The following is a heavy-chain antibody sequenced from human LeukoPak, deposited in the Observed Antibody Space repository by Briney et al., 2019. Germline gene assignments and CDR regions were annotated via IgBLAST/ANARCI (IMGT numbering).Heavy chain of an antibody. V-gene: IGHV4-34*01. Sequence: SETLSLTCAVYGGSFSGHYWSWIRQPPGKGLEWIGEINHSGSTNYNPSLKSRVTISVDTSKNQFSLKLNSVTAADTAVYYCARRTLRVGATRADAFDIWGQGTMVTVSS. CDR1: GGSFSGHY. CDR2: INHSGST. J-gene: IGHJ3*02. CDR3: ARRTLRVGATRADAFDI. D-gene: IGHD1-26*01.